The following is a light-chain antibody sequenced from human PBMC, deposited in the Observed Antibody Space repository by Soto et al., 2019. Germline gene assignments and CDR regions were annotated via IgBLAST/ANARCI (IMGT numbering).Light chain of an antibody. CDR1: SSDVGGYNY. CDR2: DVS. J-gene: IGLJ3*02. CDR3: CSYAGSQTWV. Sequence: QSALTQPRSVSGSPGQSVTISCTGTSSDVGGYNYVSWYQQHPSKAPKLIIYDVSKRPSGVPDRFSGSRSGNTASLTISGLQAEDEADYYCCSYAGSQTWVFGGGTKLTVL. V-gene: IGLV2-11*01.